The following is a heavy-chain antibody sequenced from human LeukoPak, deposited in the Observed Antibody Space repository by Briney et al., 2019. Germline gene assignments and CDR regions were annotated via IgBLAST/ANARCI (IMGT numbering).Heavy chain of an antibody. J-gene: IGHJ4*02. D-gene: IGHD3-22*01. V-gene: IGHV3-23*01. CDR1: GFTFSSYA. CDR3: AKDVARYYYDSSGYYAY. CDR2: ISGSGGST. Sequence: GGSLRLSCAASGFTFSSYAMSWVRQAPGKGLEWVSAISGSGGSTYYADSVKGRFTISRDNSKNTLYLQMNSLRAEDTAVYYCAKDVARYYYDSSGYYAYWGQGTLVTVSS.